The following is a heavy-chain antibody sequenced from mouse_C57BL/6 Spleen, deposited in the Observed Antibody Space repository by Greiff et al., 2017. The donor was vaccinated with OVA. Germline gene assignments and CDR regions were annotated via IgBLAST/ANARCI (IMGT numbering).Heavy chain of an antibody. J-gene: IGHJ3*01. CDR1: GFTFSSYA. CDR3: TSLIYYDYGFAY. D-gene: IGHD2-4*01. Sequence: EVQLVESGEGLVKPGGSLKLSCAASGFTFSSYAMSWVRQTPEKRLEWVAYISSGGDYIYYADTVKGRFTISRDNARNTLYLQMSSLKSEDTAMYYCTSLIYYDYGFAYWGQGTLVTVSA. CDR2: ISSGGDYI. V-gene: IGHV5-9-1*02.